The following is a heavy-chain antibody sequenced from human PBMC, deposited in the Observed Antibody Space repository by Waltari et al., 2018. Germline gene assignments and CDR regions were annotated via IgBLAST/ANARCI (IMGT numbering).Heavy chain of an antibody. V-gene: IGHV4-38-2*01. D-gene: IGHD3-3*01. CDR2: IYQSRST. J-gene: IGHJ3*02. Sequence: QVQLQESGPGLVKPSETLSLTCAVSGYSISSGYYWGWIRQPPGKGLEWIGSIYQSRSTYYNPSLNSRVTISVDTSKNQFPLKLSSVTAADTAVYYCARRTTFGVVNIDAVDIWGQGTMVTVSS. CDR3: ARRTTFGVVNIDAVDI. CDR1: GYSISSGYY.